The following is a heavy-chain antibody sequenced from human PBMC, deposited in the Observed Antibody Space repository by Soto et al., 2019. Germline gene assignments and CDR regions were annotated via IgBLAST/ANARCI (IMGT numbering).Heavy chain of an antibody. CDR1: GDSITSNSYF. J-gene: IGHJ4*02. V-gene: IGHV4-39*01. CDR3: ARVDYDSSGYTYYFDY. D-gene: IGHD3-22*01. Sequence: PSETLSLTCTVSGDSITSNSYFWAWIRQPPGKGLEWIGSIYYSGTTYYNPSLKSRVTISVDTSKNQFSLKLSSVTAADTAVYYCARVDYDSSGYTYYFDYWGQGTLVTVSS. CDR2: IYYSGTT.